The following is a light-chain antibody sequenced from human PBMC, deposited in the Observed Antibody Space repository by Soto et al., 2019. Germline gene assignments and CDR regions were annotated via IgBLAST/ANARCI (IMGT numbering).Light chain of an antibody. J-gene: IGKJ4*01. CDR3: QQYDSSPLT. V-gene: IGKV3-20*01. CDR1: QRVSSSF. CDR2: GAS. Sequence: EIVLTQSPGTLSLSPGERATLSCRASQRVSSSFLAWYQQKPGMAPRLLIYGASSMATGIPDRFSGSGSGTDFTLTISRLEPEDGAVYYCQQYDSSPLTFGGGTKVEIK.